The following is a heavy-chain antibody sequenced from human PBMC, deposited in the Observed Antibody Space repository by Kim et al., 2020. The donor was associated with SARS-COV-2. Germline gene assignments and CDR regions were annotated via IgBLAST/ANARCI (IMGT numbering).Heavy chain of an antibody. D-gene: IGHD3-10*01. CDR3: ARGTLYPYYYGSGSYDY. Sequence: LKSRVTISVDTSKNQFSLKLSSVTAADTAVYYCARGTLYPYYYGSGSYDYWGQGTLVTVSS. J-gene: IGHJ4*02. V-gene: IGHV4-31*02.